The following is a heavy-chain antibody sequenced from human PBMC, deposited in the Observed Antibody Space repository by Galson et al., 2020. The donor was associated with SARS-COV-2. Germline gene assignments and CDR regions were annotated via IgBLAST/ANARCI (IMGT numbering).Heavy chain of an antibody. CDR2: LHTDRGDT. CDR3: ARDLGRDGSSSHYYYYGLDV. Sequence: GESLKISCKASGYSFNSYALHWVRQAPGQRLEWMGWLHTDRGDTMYSRELQGRVTITRDTSASTAYMELSSLRSEDTAVYYCARDLGRDGSSSHYYYYGLDVWGQGTTVIVSS. J-gene: IGHJ6*02. D-gene: IGHD6-6*01. CDR1: GYSFNSYA. V-gene: IGHV1-3*04.